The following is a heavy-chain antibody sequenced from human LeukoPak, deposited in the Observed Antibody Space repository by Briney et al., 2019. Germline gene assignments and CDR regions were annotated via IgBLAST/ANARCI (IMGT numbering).Heavy chain of an antibody. CDR1: GGSISSYY. Sequence: SETLSLTCTVSGGSISSYYWSWIWQPAGKGLEWIGRIYTSGSTNYNPSLKSRVTMSVDTSKNQFSLKLSSVTAADTAVYYCARVEGSGWYRYFDYWGQGTLVTVSS. J-gene: IGHJ4*02. CDR2: IYTSGST. V-gene: IGHV4-4*07. D-gene: IGHD6-19*01. CDR3: ARVEGSGWYRYFDY.